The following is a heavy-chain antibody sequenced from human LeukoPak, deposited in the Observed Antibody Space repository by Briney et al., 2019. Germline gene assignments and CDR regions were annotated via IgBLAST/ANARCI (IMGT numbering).Heavy chain of an antibody. Sequence: PGGSLRLSCAASEFTFSLYAMNWVRQAPGKGLEWVSYINDVSGDIHYADSVKGRFTISGDNAKNTLYLQMNSLRAEDTAVYYCARDTFQPGLIDCWGQGTLVTVSS. D-gene: IGHD2-2*01. CDR2: INDVSGDI. CDR3: ARDTFQPGLIDC. V-gene: IGHV3-21*05. J-gene: IGHJ4*02. CDR1: EFTFSLYA.